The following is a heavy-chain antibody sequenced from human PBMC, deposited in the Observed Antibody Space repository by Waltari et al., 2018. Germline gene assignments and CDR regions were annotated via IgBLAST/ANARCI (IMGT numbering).Heavy chain of an antibody. CDR1: GGSISSHY. CDR2: IYYSGST. CDR3: ARDSFRRSAFDI. D-gene: IGHD1-26*01. V-gene: IGHV4-59*11. Sequence: QVQLQESGPGLVKPSETLSLTCTVSGGSISSHYWSWIRQPPGKGLEWIGYIYYSGSTSYNPSLKSRVTISVDTSKNQFSLKLSSVTAADTAVYYCARDSFRRSAFDIWGQGTMVTVSS. J-gene: IGHJ3*02.